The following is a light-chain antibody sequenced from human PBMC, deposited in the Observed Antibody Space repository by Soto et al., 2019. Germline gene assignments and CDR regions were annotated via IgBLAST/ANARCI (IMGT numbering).Light chain of an antibody. V-gene: IGKV3-11*01. Sequence: EMVLTQSPATLSVSPGERATLSCRASQSVSSKLAWYQQKPGQAPRLLIYDASNRATGIPARFSGSGSGTDFTLTISSLEPEDFAVYYCQQRSNWPPITFGQGRRPAI. CDR3: QQRSNWPPIT. J-gene: IGKJ5*01. CDR2: DAS. CDR1: QSVSSK.